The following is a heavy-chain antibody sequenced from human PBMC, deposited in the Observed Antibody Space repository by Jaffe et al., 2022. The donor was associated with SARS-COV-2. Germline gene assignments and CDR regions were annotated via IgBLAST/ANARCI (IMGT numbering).Heavy chain of an antibody. V-gene: IGHV5-51*01. CDR3: ARLGVVVVVAATPRRWDWFDP. D-gene: IGHD2-15*01. CDR1: GYSFTSYW. J-gene: IGHJ5*02. Sequence: EVQLVQSGAEVKKPGESLKISCKGSGYSFTSYWIGWVRQMPGKGLEWMGIIYPGDSDTRYSPSFQGQVTISADKSISTAYLQWSSLKASDTAMYYCARLGVVVVVAATPRRWDWFDPWGQGTLVTVSS. CDR2: IYPGDSDT.